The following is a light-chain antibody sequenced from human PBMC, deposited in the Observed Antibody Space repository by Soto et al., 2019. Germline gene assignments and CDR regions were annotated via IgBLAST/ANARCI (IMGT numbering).Light chain of an antibody. CDR1: QSVSSN. V-gene: IGKV3-11*01. CDR3: QRGDT. Sequence: VLTXXXXXXSXSXXXXXXXSCRASQSVSSNLAWYQQKPGQAPRLLIYDASNRATGIPARFSGSGSGTDFTLTISSLEPEDFAVYYCQRGDTFGQGTRLEI. J-gene: IGKJ5*01. CDR2: DAS.